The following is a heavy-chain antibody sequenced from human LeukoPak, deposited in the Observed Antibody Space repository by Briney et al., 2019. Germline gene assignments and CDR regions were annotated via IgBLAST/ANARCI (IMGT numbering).Heavy chain of an antibody. J-gene: IGHJ6*03. CDR1: GGSISSYY. V-gene: IGHV4-59*01. CDR3: ARSSSPDYYYYYMDV. D-gene: IGHD6-6*01. Sequence: NPSETLSLTCTVSGGSISSYYWSWIRQPPGKGLEWIGYIYYSGSTNYNPSLKSRVTISVDTSKNQFSLKLSSVTAADTAVYYCARSSSPDYYYYYMDVWGKRTTVTVSS. CDR2: IYYSGST.